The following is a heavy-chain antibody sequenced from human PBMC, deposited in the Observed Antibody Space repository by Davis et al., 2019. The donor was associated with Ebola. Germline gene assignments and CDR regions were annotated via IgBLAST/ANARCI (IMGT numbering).Heavy chain of an antibody. D-gene: IGHD6-13*01. J-gene: IGHJ5*02. CDR1: GYTFTSYY. CDR2: INPSGGST. V-gene: IGHV1-46*01. Sequence: ASVKVSCKASGYTFTSYYMHWVRQAPGQGLEWMGIINPSGGSTSYAQKFQGRVTMTRDTSTSTVYMELSSLRSEDTAVYYCARDSGIAAADANWFDPWGQGTLVTVSS. CDR3: ARDSGIAAADANWFDP.